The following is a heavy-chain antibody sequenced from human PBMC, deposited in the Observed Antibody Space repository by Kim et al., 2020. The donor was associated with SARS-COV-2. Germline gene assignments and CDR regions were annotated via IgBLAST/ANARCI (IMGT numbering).Heavy chain of an antibody. CDR1: GGSFSGYY. Sequence: SETLSLTCAVYGGSFSGYYWSWIRQPPGKGLEWIGEINHSGSTNYNPSLKSRVTISVDTSKNQFSLKLSSVTAADTAVYYCARVNRGRWCFDYWGQGTLVTVSS. J-gene: IGHJ4*02. CDR3: ARVNRGRWCFDY. V-gene: IGHV4-34*01. D-gene: IGHD2-21*01. CDR2: INHSGST.